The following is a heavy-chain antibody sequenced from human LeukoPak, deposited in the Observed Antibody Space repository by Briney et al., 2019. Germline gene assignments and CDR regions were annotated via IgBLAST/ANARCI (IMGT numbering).Heavy chain of an antibody. CDR2: IYHSGST. D-gene: IGHD3-10*01. J-gene: IGHJ4*02. V-gene: IGHV4-4*02. CDR3: ARLSLLWFGELFLFDY. Sequence: SETLSLTCAVSGGSTSSSNWWSWVRQPPGKGLEWIGGIYHSGSTNYNPSLKSRVTISVDKSKNQFSLKLSSVTAADTAVYYCARLSLLWFGELFLFDYWGQGTLVTVSS. CDR1: GGSTSSSNW.